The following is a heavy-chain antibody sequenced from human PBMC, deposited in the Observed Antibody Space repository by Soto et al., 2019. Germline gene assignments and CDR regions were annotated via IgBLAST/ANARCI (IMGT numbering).Heavy chain of an antibody. CDR3: ASSQSLLFDY. D-gene: IGHD3-22*01. CDR1: GYTFTSYA. Sequence: GASVKVSCKASGYTFTSYAMHCVRQAPGQRLEWMGWINAGNGNTKYSQKFQGRVTITRDTSASTAYMELSNLRSEDTAVYYCASSQSLLFDYWGQGTLVTVSS. V-gene: IGHV1-3*01. J-gene: IGHJ4*02. CDR2: INAGNGNT.